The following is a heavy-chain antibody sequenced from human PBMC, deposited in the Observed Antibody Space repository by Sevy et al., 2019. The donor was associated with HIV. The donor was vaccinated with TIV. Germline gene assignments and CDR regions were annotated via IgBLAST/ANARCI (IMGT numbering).Heavy chain of an antibody. D-gene: IGHD3-22*01. CDR3: AKGGGGHYDPDEIAYYFYYYNMDV. CDR2: ISGSGTRT. Sequence: GGSLRLSCAVSGFSFDSYGMTWVRQAPGKGLEWVSAISGSGTRTYYADSVKGRLIISRDNSKNTLDLQMNSLRAEDTASYYWAKGGGGHYDPDEIAYYFYYYNMDVWGKGTMVTVSS. J-gene: IGHJ6*03. CDR1: GFSFDSYG. V-gene: IGHV3-23*01.